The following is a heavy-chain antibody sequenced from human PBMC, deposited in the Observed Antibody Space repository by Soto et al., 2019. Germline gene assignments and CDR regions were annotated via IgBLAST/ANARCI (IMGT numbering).Heavy chain of an antibody. Sequence: SVTLSLTCTISGGSICSYYWSWIRQPPGKGLEWIGYVFHSGITGYNPSLKSRVTISVDASKNLFSLKLSSVTAADAAVYYCARDQNGSPYFDYWGQGTLVTVSS. CDR2: VFHSGIT. V-gene: IGHV4-59*01. CDR1: GGSICSYY. CDR3: ARDQNGSPYFDY. D-gene: IGHD1-26*01. J-gene: IGHJ4*02.